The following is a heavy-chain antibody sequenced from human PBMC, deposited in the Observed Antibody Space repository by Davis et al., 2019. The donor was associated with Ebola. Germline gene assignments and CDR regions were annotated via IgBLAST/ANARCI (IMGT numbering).Heavy chain of an antibody. V-gene: IGHV1-18*04. J-gene: IGHJ6*02. Sequence: AASVKVSCKASGYTFTNYYMHWVRQAPGQGLEWMGWISAYNGNTNYAQKLQGRVTMTTDTSTSTAYMELRSLRSDDTAVYYCARVRTTVTNRYYYYGMDVWGQGTTVTVSS. CDR2: ISAYNGNT. CDR1: GYTFTNYY. CDR3: ARVRTTVTNRYYYYGMDV. D-gene: IGHD4-17*01.